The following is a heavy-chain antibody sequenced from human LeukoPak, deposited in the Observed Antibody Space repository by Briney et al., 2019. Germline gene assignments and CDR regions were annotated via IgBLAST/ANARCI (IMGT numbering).Heavy chain of an antibody. CDR3: AKRTITFDY. CDR2: ISDNT. D-gene: IGHD1-14*01. V-gene: IGHV3-23*01. J-gene: IGHJ4*02. Sequence: GGSLRLSCATSGFTFSSYAMSWVRQAPGKGLEWISAISDNTYYPDSVKGRFTISRDNSKNTLYLQMNSLRAEDTAVYYCAKRTITFDYWGQGTLVTVSS. CDR1: GFTFSSYA.